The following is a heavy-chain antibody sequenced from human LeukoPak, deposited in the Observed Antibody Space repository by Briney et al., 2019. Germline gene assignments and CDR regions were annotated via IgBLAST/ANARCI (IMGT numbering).Heavy chain of an antibody. Sequence: SETLSLTCTVSGGSISNGGYYWSWIRQHPGKGLEWIGYIYYSGSTYYNPSLKSRVTISVDTSKNQFSLKLSSVTAADTAVYYCAKVSSIVVVNPFDYWGQGTLVTVSS. J-gene: IGHJ4*02. CDR2: IYYSGST. V-gene: IGHV4-31*03. D-gene: IGHD3-22*01. CDR1: GGSISNGGYY. CDR3: AKVSSIVVVNPFDY.